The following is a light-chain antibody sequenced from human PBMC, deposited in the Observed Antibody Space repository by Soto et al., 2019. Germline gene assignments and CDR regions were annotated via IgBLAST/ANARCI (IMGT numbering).Light chain of an antibody. CDR1: QSLVYDDGNTY. V-gene: IGKV2-30*01. CDR2: KVS. J-gene: IGKJ2*01. CDR3: MQSTLWPRT. Sequence: DVVVTQSPLSLTVTLGQPASISCRPSQSLVYDDGNTYLNWIHQRPGQSPRSLIYKVSHRASGVPDRFSGSGSGTVFTLRISRVEAEDAGIYYCMQSTLWPRTFGQGTKLEIK.